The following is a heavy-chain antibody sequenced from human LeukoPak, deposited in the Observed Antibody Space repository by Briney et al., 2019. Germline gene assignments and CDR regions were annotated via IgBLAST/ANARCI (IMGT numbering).Heavy chain of an antibody. Sequence: PGGSLRLSCAASGFTFSSFAMSWVRQAPGKGLEWVSGISGSGGSTYYADSVKGRFTLSRDKSKNTLYLQMNSLRAEDTAVYYCTKVGVYSNFYFDYWARESWSPSP. V-gene: IGHV3-23*01. CDR3: TKVGVYSNFYFDY. D-gene: IGHD4-11*01. CDR1: GFTFSSFA. J-gene: IGHJ4*02. CDR2: ISGSGGST.